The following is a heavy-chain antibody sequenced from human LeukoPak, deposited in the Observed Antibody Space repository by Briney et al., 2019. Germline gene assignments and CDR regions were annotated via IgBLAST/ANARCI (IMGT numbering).Heavy chain of an antibody. CDR1: GYTFTGYY. Sequence: ASVKVSCKASGYTFTGYYMHWVRQAPGQGLEWMGWINPNSGGTNYAQKFQGRVTMTRDTSISTAYMELSRLRSDDAAMYYCARGGLNYYDSSGYYSNDAFDIWGQGTMVTVSS. D-gene: IGHD3-22*01. CDR2: INPNSGGT. CDR3: ARGGLNYYDSSGYYSNDAFDI. J-gene: IGHJ3*02. V-gene: IGHV1-2*02.